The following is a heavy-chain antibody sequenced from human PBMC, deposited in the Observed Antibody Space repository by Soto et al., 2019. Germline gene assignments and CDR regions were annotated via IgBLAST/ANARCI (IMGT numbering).Heavy chain of an antibody. V-gene: IGHV1-18*01. CDR3: ARDYKDNDYYYGMDV. CDR1: GYTFTNYE. CDR2: ISTYNGNT. Sequence: QVQLVQSGAEVQKPGASVKVSCKASGYTFTNYEINWVRQAHGQGLEWMGWISTYNGNTIYAQKVQGRVTMTTDRSTSTADMELRSLRSDDTAVYYCARDYKDNDYYYGMDVWGQGTTVTVSS. D-gene: IGHD2-15*01. J-gene: IGHJ6*02.